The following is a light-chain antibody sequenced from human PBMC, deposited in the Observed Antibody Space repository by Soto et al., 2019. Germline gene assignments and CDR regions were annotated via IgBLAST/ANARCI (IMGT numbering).Light chain of an antibody. Sequence: DIQMTQSPSSLSASVGDRVTITCQASHDITNYLNWYLHKPGKAPKLLIYGASNLETGVPSRFSGSGSGTDFTFTISSLRPEDIATYYCQYCDYLPLFGPGTTVDFK. CDR2: GAS. CDR1: HDITNY. J-gene: IGKJ3*01. CDR3: QYCDYLPL. V-gene: IGKV1-33*01.